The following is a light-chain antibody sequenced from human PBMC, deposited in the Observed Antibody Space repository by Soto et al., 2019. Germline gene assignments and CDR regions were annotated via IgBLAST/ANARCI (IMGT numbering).Light chain of an antibody. CDR2: EVS. Sequence: QSALTQPPSASGSPGQSVTISCTGTSSDVGGYNYVSWYQQHPGKAPTLMIYEVSKRPSGVPDRFSGSKSGNTASLTVSGLQAEDEADYYCSSYAGSKGAFGGGTKVTVL. V-gene: IGLV2-8*01. CDR3: SSYAGSKGA. J-gene: IGLJ2*01. CDR1: SSDVGGYNY.